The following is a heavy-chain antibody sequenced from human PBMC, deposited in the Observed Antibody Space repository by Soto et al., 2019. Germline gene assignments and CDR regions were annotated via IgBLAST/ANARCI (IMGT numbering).Heavy chain of an antibody. CDR3: AKDVRIYDFWSGYYSFFDY. Sequence: GGSLRLSCAASGFTFSSYAMSWVRQAPGKGLEWVSAISGSGGSTYYADSGKGRFTISRDNSKNTLYLQMNSLRAEDTAVYYCAKDVRIYDFWSGYYSFFDYWGQGTLVTVSS. D-gene: IGHD3-3*01. CDR1: GFTFSSYA. J-gene: IGHJ4*02. V-gene: IGHV3-23*01. CDR2: ISGSGGST.